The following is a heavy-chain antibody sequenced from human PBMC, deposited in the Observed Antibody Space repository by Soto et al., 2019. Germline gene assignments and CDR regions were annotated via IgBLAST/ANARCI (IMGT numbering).Heavy chain of an antibody. J-gene: IGHJ5*01. V-gene: IGHV1-69*01. D-gene: IGHD5-12*01. CDR1: GGTFSDTV. CDR2: INAIFGTLTP. Sequence: VRLVQSGAEVKKPGSSVKVSCKASGGTFSDTVISWVRQAPGQGLEWMGGINAIFGTLTPNYAQKFQGRVTINADESASTAYMELSSLRSDDTALYYCAAGIEVAFDSWGPGTLVTVSS. CDR3: AAGIEVAFDS.